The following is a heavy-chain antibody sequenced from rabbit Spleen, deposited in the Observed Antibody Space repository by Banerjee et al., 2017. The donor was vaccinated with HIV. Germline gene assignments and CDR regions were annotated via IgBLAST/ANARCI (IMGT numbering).Heavy chain of an antibody. D-gene: IGHD1-1*01. CDR1: GFSLSNFA. CDR3: ARVNAVYDGGPADGYYDFNI. Sequence: KESGGGLVTPGGTLTLTCTVSGFSLSNFAVTWVRQAPGKGLEWIGIIDASGSTYYASWAKGRFTISKTSTTVDLKMTSLTTEDTATYFCARVNAVYDGGPADGYYDFNIWGPGTLVTVS. CDR2: IDASGST. V-gene: IGHV1S69*01. J-gene: IGHJ4*02.